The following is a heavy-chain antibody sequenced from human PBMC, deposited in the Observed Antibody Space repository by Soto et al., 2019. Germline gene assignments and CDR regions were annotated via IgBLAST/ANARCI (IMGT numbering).Heavy chain of an antibody. Sequence: QVQLVESGGGVVQPGRSLRLSCAASGFTFSSYGMHWVRQAPGKGLEWVAVIWYDGSNKYYADSVKGRFTISRDNSKNTLYLRMNSLRAEDTAVYYCASESIAAAAAPFDYWGQGTLVTVSS. CDR1: GFTFSSYG. CDR2: IWYDGSNK. V-gene: IGHV3-33*01. CDR3: ASESIAAAAAPFDY. J-gene: IGHJ4*02. D-gene: IGHD6-13*01.